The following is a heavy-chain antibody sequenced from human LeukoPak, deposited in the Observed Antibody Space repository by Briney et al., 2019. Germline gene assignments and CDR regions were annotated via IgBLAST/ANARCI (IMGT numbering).Heavy chain of an antibody. CDR3: AKEHTGNWFDP. CDR1: GFTFSSSA. CDR2: ISASGGST. Sequence: GGSLRLSCAASGFTFSSSAMSWVRQVPGKGLEWVSGISASGGSTYYADSVRGRFTISRDNSKNTLYVQMNSLRDEDTAVYYCAKEHTGNWFDPWGQGTLVTVSS. V-gene: IGHV3-23*01. J-gene: IGHJ5*02.